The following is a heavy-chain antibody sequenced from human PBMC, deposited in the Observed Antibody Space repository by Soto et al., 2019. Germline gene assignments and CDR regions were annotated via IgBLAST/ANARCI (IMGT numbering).Heavy chain of an antibody. CDR3: ARKGSGYYYGGWFDP. D-gene: IGHD3-22*01. Sequence: SETLSLTCTVSGGSISSYYWSWIRQPPGKGLEWIGEINHSGSTNYNPSLKSRVTISVDTSKNQFSLKLSSVTAADTAVYYCARKGSGYYYGGWFDPWGQGTLVTVSS. CDR2: INHSGST. J-gene: IGHJ5*02. V-gene: IGHV4-34*01. CDR1: GGSISSYY.